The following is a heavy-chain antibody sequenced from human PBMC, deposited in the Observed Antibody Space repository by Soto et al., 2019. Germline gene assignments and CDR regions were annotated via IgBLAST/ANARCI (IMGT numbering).Heavy chain of an antibody. CDR2: INSDGSST. Sequence: EVQLVESGGGLVQPGGSLRLSCAASGFTFSSYWMHWVRQAPGKGLVWVSRINSDGSSTSYADSVKGRFTISRDNAKNTLYLQMNSLRAEDTAVYYCAIRHDCSSTSCYDGGMDVWGQGTTVTVSS. J-gene: IGHJ6*02. CDR3: AIRHDCSSTSCYDGGMDV. V-gene: IGHV3-74*01. D-gene: IGHD2-2*01. CDR1: GFTFSSYW.